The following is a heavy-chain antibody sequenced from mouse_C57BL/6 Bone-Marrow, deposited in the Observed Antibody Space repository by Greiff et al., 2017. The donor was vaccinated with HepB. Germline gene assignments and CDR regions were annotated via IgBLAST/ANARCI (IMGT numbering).Heavy chain of an antibody. J-gene: IGHJ3*01. CDR1: GYTFTDYY. CDR2: IYPGSGNT. CDR3: AREGVYYGYDRLAY. V-gene: IGHV1-76*01. D-gene: IGHD2-2*01. Sequence: VQLQESGAELVRPGASVKLSCKASGYTFTDYYINWVKQRPGQGLEWIARIYPGSGNTYYNEKFKGKSTLTVDKSSSTAYMQLSSLTSEDSAVYYCAREGVYYGYDRLAYWGQGTLVTVSA.